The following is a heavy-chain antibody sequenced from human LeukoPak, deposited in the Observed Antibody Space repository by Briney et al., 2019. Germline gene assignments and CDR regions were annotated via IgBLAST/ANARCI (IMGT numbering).Heavy chain of an antibody. V-gene: IGHV3-48*01. Sequence: GGSLRLSCAASGFTFSSYSMNWVRQAPGKGLEWASYISSSSTTIYYADSVKGRFTISRDNAKNSLYLQMNSLRAEDTAVYYCARGRGWTLKIDYWGQGTLVTVSS. CDR3: ARGRGWTLKIDY. J-gene: IGHJ4*02. CDR1: GFTFSSYS. CDR2: ISSSSTTI. D-gene: IGHD6-19*01.